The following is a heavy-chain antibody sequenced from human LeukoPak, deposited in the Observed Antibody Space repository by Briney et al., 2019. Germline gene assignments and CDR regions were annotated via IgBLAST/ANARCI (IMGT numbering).Heavy chain of an antibody. J-gene: IGHJ4*02. Sequence: GASVKVSCKASGYTFTGYYMHWVRQAPGQGLEWMGWINPNSGGTNYAQKFQGRVTMTRDTSISTAYMELSRLRSDDTAVYYCARENAYYYGSGSYYTYFDYWGQGTQVTVSS. CDR3: ARENAYYYGSGSYYTYFDY. CDR1: GYTFTGYY. V-gene: IGHV1-2*02. D-gene: IGHD3-10*01. CDR2: INPNSGGT.